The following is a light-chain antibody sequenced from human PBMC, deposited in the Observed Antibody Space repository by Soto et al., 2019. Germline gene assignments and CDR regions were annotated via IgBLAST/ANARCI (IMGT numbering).Light chain of an antibody. CDR3: QHRSSWPVS. J-gene: IGKJ5*01. V-gene: IGKV3-11*01. CDR1: QSVSSY. CDR2: DAS. Sequence: EIVLTQSPATLSLSPGEKATLFCRASQSVSSYLAWYQQKPGQAPRLLIFDASNTATGIRARFSGSGSATYFSLTTSSLDPEAFEVYYCQHRSSWPVSFGQGTRLEI.